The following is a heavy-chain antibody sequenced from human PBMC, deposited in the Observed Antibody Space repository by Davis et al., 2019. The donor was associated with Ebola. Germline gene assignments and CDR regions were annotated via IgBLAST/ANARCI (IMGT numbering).Heavy chain of an antibody. Sequence: ASVKVSCKASGYTFTGYYMHWVRQASGQGLEWMGWINPNSGGTNYAQKFQGRVTMTRDTSISTAYMELSRLRSDDTAVYYCARFAIGSYYGDYYYYGMDVWGQGTTVTVSS. CDR3: ARFAIGSYYGDYYYYGMDV. V-gene: IGHV1-2*02. CDR1: GYTFTGYY. J-gene: IGHJ6*02. D-gene: IGHD4-17*01. CDR2: INPNSGGT.